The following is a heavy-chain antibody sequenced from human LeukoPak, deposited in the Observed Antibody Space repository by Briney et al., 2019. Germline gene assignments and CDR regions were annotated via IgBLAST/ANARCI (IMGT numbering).Heavy chain of an antibody. Sequence: PSENLSLTCTVSGGSISGFSWSWIRQPPGKGLEWIGYIYHSGSTNYNPSLKSRVTIPLDTSKNQFSLKLTSVNAADTAVYYCAREVGVRAFDIWGQGTMVSDPS. CDR3: AREVGVRAFDI. CDR2: IYHSGST. J-gene: IGHJ3*02. V-gene: IGHV4-59*01. D-gene: IGHD2-21*01. CDR1: GGSISGFS.